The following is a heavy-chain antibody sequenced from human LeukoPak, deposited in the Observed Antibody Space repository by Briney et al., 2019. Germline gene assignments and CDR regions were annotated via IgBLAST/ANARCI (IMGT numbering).Heavy chain of an antibody. J-gene: IGHJ3*02. CDR2: ISWNSGSI. V-gene: IGHV3-9*02. CDR3: ARASSTSADAFDI. CDR1: GFTSDDYA. Sequence: PGRSLRLSCAASGFTSDDYAMHWVRQAPGKGLEWVSGISWNSGSIGYADSVKGRFTISRDNAKNSLYLQMNSLRAEDTAVYYCARASSTSADAFDIWGQGTMVTVSS. D-gene: IGHD2-2*01.